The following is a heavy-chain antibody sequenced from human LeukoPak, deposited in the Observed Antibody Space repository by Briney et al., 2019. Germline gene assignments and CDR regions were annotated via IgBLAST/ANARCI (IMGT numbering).Heavy chain of an antibody. CDR3: ARAGTSMVRGFDFDY. CDR2: INPNSGGT. CDR1: GYTFTDYY. V-gene: IGHV1-2*02. J-gene: IGHJ4*02. Sequence: ASVKVSCKASGYTFTDYYIHWVRQAPGQGLEWMGWINPNSGGTNYAQKFQGRVTMTRDTSISTAYMELSRLRSDDTAVYYCARAGTSMVRGFDFDYWGQGTLVTVSS. D-gene: IGHD3-10*01.